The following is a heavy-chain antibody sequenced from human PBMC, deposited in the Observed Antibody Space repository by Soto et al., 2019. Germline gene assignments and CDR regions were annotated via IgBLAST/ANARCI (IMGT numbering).Heavy chain of an antibody. CDR2: ISQTGAT. V-gene: IGHV4-30-2*01. Sequence: SETLSLTCAVSGGSITSGNSYSWAWIRQPPGRGLEWIGSISQTGATSYNPSLKSRVSVSLDKSKNQFSLRLSSVTAADMAVYYCARAVSPYFGTWFDPWGQGTLVTVSS. CDR1: GGSITSGNSYS. CDR3: ARAVSPYFGTWFDP. D-gene: IGHD3-10*01. J-gene: IGHJ5*02.